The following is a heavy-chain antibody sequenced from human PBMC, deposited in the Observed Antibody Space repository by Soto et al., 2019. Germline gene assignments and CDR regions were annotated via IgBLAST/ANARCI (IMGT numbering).Heavy chain of an antibody. J-gene: IGHJ6*02. CDR2: IIPIFGTA. CDR1: GGTFSSYA. D-gene: IGHD3-9*01. Sequence: SVKVSCKASGGTFSSYAISWVRQAPGQGLEWMGGIIPIFGTANYAQKFQGRVTITADESTSTAYMELSSLRSEDTAVYYCARDRVLSYYDILTGHYGMDVWGQGTTVTVSS. CDR3: ARDRVLSYYDILTGHYGMDV. V-gene: IGHV1-69*13.